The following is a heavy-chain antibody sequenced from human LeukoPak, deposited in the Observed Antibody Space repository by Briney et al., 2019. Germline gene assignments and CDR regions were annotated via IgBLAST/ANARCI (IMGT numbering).Heavy chain of an antibody. Sequence: GGSLRLSCAASGFPFSSYAMSWVRQAPGKGLEWVSAFSGSGGSTYYADSVKGRFTISRDNPKNTLYLQMNSLRAEDTAVYYCAKGDYELSGAYWGQGTLVTVSS. CDR2: FSGSGGST. CDR3: AKGDYELSGAY. CDR1: GFPFSSYA. J-gene: IGHJ4*02. V-gene: IGHV3-23*01. D-gene: IGHD4-17*01.